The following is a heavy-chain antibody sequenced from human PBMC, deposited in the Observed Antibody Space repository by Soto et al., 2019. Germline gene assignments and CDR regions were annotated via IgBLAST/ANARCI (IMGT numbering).Heavy chain of an antibody. J-gene: IGHJ4*02. D-gene: IGHD3-22*01. CDR2: ISGSGGST. CDR3: AKESLFLNYYDSSGYYYAYFDY. V-gene: IGHV3-23*01. CDR1: GFTFSSYA. Sequence: GGSLRLSCAASGFTFSSYAMSWVRQAPGKGLEWVSAISGSGGSTYYADSVKGRFTISRDNSKNTLYLQMNSLRAEDTAVYYCAKESLFLNYYDSSGYYYAYFDYWGQGTLVTVSS.